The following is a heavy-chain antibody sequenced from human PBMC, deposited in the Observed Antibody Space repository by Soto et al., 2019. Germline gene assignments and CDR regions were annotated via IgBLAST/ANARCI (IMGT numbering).Heavy chain of an antibody. J-gene: IGHJ5*02. CDR1: GFTFSSHA. D-gene: IGHD4-4*01. V-gene: IGHV3-30*09. CDR3: ARHLASTVTTSDWFDP. CDR2: ISYDGSTT. Sequence: GGSLRLSCAASGFTFSSHAMHWVRHAPGKGLEWLAIISYDGSTTYHAGSVKGRFAIFRDNSKNTLYLQMNSLRTDDTAVYFCARHLASTVTTSDWFDPWGQGTLVTVSS.